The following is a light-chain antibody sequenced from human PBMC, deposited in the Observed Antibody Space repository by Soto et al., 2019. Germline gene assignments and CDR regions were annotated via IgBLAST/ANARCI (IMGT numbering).Light chain of an antibody. CDR2: GAS. CDR1: QSISNNY. Sequence: EVVLTQSPGTLSLSPGERATLSCWASQSISNNYLAWYQQKPGQAPRLLVYGASSRTTGIPDRFSGSGSGTDFTLTINRLEPEDFAVYYCHQYGRSPTYTFGPGTKVDLK. CDR3: HQYGRSPTYT. V-gene: IGKV3-20*01. J-gene: IGKJ3*01.